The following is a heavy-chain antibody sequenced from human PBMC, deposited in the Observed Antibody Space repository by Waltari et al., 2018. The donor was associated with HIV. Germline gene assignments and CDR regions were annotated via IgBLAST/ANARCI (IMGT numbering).Heavy chain of an antibody. D-gene: IGHD2-2*01. CDR1: GFTFSSYA. V-gene: IGHV3-23*01. CDR2: ISGSGGST. J-gene: IGHJ6*02. CDR3: AKEFGYCSSTSCYRSMDV. Sequence: EVQLLASGGGLVQPGGSLRLSCAASGFTFSSYAMTWVRQAPGKGLEWVSAISGSGGSTYYADSVKGRFTISRDNSKNTLYLQMNSLRAEDTAVYYCAKEFGYCSSTSCYRSMDVWGQGTTVTVSS.